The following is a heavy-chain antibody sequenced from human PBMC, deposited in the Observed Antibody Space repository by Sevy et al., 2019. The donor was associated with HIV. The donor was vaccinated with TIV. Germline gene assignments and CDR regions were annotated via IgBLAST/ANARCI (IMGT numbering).Heavy chain of an antibody. Sequence: GGSLRLSCTASGFTFGDYAVGWFRQAPGNGLEWVSFIRRRAFGGTIEYAASVKGRFTVSKDDSQSTAYLQMNSLKTEDTAVYYCTRAEQYEYDSTSYYDYFDYWGQGTLVTVSS. CDR1: GFTFGDYA. CDR2: IRRRAFGGTI. V-gene: IGHV3-49*03. CDR3: TRAEQYEYDSTSYYDYFDY. D-gene: IGHD3-22*01. J-gene: IGHJ4*02.